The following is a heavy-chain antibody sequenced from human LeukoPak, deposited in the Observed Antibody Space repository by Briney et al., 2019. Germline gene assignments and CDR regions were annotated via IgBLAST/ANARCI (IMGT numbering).Heavy chain of an antibody. CDR1: GGSFSGYY. Sequence: PSETLSLTCAVYGGSFSGYYWSWIRQPPGKGLEWIGEINHSGSTNYNPSLKSRVTISVDTSKNQFSLKLSSVTAADTAVYYCEGSFYGSGTDTWGQGTLVTASS. CDR3: EGSFYGSGTDT. J-gene: IGHJ5*02. D-gene: IGHD3-10*01. V-gene: IGHV4-34*01. CDR2: INHSGST.